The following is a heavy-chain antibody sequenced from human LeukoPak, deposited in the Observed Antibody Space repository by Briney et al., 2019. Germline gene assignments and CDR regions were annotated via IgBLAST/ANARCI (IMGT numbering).Heavy chain of an antibody. CDR2: IIPIFGTA. CDR3: ARPYSSGFYPHDDAFDI. D-gene: IGHD3-22*01. J-gene: IGHJ3*02. V-gene: IGHV1-69*06. Sequence: SVKVSCKASGGTFSSYAISWVRQAPGQGLEWMGGIIPIFGTANYAQKFQGRVTITADKSTSTAYMELSSLRSEDTAVYYCARPYSSGFYPHDDAFDIWGQGTMVTVSS. CDR1: GGTFSSYA.